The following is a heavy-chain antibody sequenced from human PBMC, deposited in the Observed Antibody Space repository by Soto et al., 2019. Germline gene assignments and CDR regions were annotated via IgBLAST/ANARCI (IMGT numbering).Heavy chain of an antibody. D-gene: IGHD1-26*01. CDR3: ARESFSASPNFFDY. Sequence: GGSLRLSCAASGFAFSNYEMNWVRQAPGKGLEWVSYISLSGSTIYYADSVKGRFTISRDDAKDSLYLELDSLRADDTAVYYCARESFSASPNFFDYWGQGTLVTVSS. V-gene: IGHV3-48*03. CDR2: ISLSGSTI. J-gene: IGHJ4*02. CDR1: GFAFSNYE.